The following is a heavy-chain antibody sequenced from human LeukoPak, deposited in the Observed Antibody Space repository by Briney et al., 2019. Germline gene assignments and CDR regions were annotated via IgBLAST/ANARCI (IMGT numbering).Heavy chain of an antibody. CDR2: IWYDASNK. CDR3: VRGVGVSRFNYLDS. Sequence: PGGSLRLSCAASGFTFSSFGMHWVRQAPGKGLGWVAVIWYDASNKYYADSVKGRFTISRDNSKNTLYLQMNSLRDDDTAVYYCVRGVGVSRFNYLDSWGQGTLVIVSS. CDR1: GFTFSSFG. D-gene: IGHD6-13*01. J-gene: IGHJ4*02. V-gene: IGHV3-33*01.